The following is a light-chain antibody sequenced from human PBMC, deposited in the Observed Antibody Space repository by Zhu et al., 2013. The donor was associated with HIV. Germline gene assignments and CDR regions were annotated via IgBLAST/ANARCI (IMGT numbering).Light chain of an antibody. CDR1: QSLVHSDGNTY. J-gene: IGKJ5*01. V-gene: IGKV2-30*02. CDR2: KVS. CDR3: MQGTHWPQIT. Sequence: DVVMTQSPLSLPVTLGQPASISCRSSQSLVHSDGNTYLNWFQQRPGQSPRRLMYKVSNRDSGVPDRFSGSGSGADFTLKISRVEAEDVGVYYCMQGTHWPQITFGQGTRLEIK.